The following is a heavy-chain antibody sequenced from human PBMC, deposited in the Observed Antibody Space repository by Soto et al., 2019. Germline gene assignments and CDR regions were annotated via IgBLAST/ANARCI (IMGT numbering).Heavy chain of an antibody. Sequence: SETLSLTCTVSGGSISSSSYYWGWIRQPPGKGLEWIGSIYYSGSTYYNPSLKSRVTISVDTSENQFSLKLSSVTAADTAVYYRARHHYIVGATGLGYFDYWGQGTLVTVSS. CDR2: IYYSGST. J-gene: IGHJ4*02. V-gene: IGHV4-39*01. CDR1: GGSISSSSYY. CDR3: ARHHYIVGATGLGYFDY. D-gene: IGHD1-26*01.